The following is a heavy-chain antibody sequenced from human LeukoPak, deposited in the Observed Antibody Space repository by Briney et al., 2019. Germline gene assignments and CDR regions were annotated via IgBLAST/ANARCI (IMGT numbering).Heavy chain of an antibody. CDR2: IIPIFGIA. CDR3: ARENGWLRLDY. V-gene: IGHV1-69*04. CDR1: GGTFSSYA. D-gene: IGHD5-12*01. Sequence: SVKVSCKASGGTFSSYAISWVRQAPGQGLEWMGRIIPIFGIANYAQKFQGRVTITADKSTSTAYMELSSLRSEDTAVYYCARENGWLRLDYWGQGTLVTVSS. J-gene: IGHJ4*02.